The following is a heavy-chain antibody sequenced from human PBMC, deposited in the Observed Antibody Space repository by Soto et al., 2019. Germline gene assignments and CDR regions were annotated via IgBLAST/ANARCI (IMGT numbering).Heavy chain of an antibody. CDR2: IYHSGST. V-gene: IGHV4-30-2*01. CDR1: GGSISSGGYS. Sequence: QLQLHESGSGLVKPSQTLSLTCAVSGGSISSGGYSWSWIRQPPGKGLEWIGYIYHSGSTYYNPSLKSRVTISVDRSKNQFSLKLISVTAADTAVYYCARVPDRWGQGTLVTVSS. J-gene: IGHJ5*02. D-gene: IGHD2-2*01. CDR3: ARVPDR.